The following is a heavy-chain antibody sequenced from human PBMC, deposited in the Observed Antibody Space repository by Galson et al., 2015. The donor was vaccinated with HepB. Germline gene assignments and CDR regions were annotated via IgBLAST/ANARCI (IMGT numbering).Heavy chain of an antibody. D-gene: IGHD6-13*01. J-gene: IGHJ5*02. CDR3: ASSSSSWYNWFDP. Sequence: SVKVSCKASGYTFTSYGISWVRQAPGQGLEWMGWISAYNGNTNYAQKLQGRVTMTTDTSTSTAYMELRSLRSDDTAVYYCASSSSSWYNWFDPWGQGTLVTVSS. CDR2: ISAYNGNT. CDR1: GYTFTSYG. V-gene: IGHV1-18*04.